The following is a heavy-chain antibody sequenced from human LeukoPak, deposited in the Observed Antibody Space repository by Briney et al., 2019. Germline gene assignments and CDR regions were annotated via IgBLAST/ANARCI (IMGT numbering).Heavy chain of an antibody. J-gene: IGHJ4*02. V-gene: IGHV3-9*01. CDR2: INWNSGNI. CDR3: AKPARTDYADY. Sequence: PGGSLRLSCAASGFTFDDYAMHWVRQAPGKGLEWVSAINWNSGNIGYADSVKGRFTISRDNSKNTLYLQMNSLRADDTAVYYCAKPARTDYADYWGQGTLVTVSS. D-gene: IGHD1-14*01. CDR1: GFTFDDYA.